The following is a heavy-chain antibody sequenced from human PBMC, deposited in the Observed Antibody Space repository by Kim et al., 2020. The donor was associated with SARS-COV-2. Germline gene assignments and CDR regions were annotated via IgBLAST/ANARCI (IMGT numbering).Heavy chain of an antibody. Sequence: TRRFTISRDNSKNTLYLQMNRLRAEDTAVYYCARPSGNYYGAGSSGWFDPWGQGTLVTVSS. D-gene: IGHD3-10*01. CDR3: ARPSGNYYGAGSSGWFDP. J-gene: IGHJ5*02. V-gene: IGHV3-30*07.